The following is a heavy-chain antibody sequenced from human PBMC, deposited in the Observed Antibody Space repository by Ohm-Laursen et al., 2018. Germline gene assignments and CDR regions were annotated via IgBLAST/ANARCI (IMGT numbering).Heavy chain of an antibody. Sequence: SLRLSFSASGFTFSSYAMSWVRQAPGKGLEWVPAISGSGSSTSYADSVKGRFTISRDNSKNTVHLQMNSLRAEDTAVYYCAKVYYCSGGSCYSWELTNGFDIWGQGTMVTVSS. CDR2: ISGSGSST. J-gene: IGHJ3*02. V-gene: IGHV3-23*01. D-gene: IGHD2-15*01. CDR3: AKVYYCSGGSCYSWELTNGFDI. CDR1: GFTFSSYA.